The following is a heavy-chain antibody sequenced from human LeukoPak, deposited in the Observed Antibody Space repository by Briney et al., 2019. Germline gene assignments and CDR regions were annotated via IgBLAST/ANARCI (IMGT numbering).Heavy chain of an antibody. Sequence: SGGSVRLFCAASGLTFSNYGMHWVSQAPGKGLDWVAVISHDGSNKYYGEYVKGRFTISRENSANTLFLQMTSLRAEDTAVYYCAKVWSRGRPNTRYYFENRGQGTLVTVSS. J-gene: IGHJ4*02. CDR1: GLTFSNYG. CDR2: ISHDGSNK. D-gene: IGHD1-26*01. V-gene: IGHV3-30*18. CDR3: AKVWSRGRPNTRYYFEN.